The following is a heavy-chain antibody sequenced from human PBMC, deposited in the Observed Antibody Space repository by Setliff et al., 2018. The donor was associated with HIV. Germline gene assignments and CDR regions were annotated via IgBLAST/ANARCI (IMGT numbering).Heavy chain of an antibody. J-gene: IGHJ4*02. CDR2: IYYSGNT. CDR1: GESFRGHF. Sequence: SETLSLTCVVNGESFRGHFWTWIRQIPGKGLEWLGHIYYSGNTYYNPSLKGRVTISVDTSNNQLSLRLSSVTAADTAVYYCARGAFFDYSRPGFVDYWGQGTLVTVSS. D-gene: IGHD4-4*01. V-gene: IGHV4-34*09. CDR3: ARGAFFDYSRPGFVDY.